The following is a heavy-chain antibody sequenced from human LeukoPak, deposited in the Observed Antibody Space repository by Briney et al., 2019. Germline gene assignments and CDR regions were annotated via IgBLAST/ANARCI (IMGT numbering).Heavy chain of an antibody. J-gene: IGHJ4*02. D-gene: IGHD3-16*01. CDR2: ISRSGNTI. V-gene: IGHV3-11*01. Sequence: AGGSLRLSCAASGFTFSDYYMSWIRQASGKGLEWVSSISRSGNTIKYGDSVKGRFTISRDNAKKSLFLQMNNLTAEDTAVYCCAVGVLGVPGIASWGQGTLVTVSS. CDR1: GFTFSDYY. CDR3: AVGVLGVPGIAS.